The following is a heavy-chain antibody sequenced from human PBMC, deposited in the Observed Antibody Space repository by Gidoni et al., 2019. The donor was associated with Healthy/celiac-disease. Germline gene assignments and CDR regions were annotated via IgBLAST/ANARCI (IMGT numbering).Heavy chain of an antibody. CDR3: ARGVRGVSNNFDY. Sequence: HQQLQASLPGLVNPSETLPLTCTASGGSISSSCYYWGWFRQPPGKGLEWIGSIYYSGGTYYNPSIKRRVTISVDTSKNQFSLKLSAVTAADTAVYYCARGVRGVSNNFDYWGQGTLVTVSS. CDR2: IYYSGGT. D-gene: IGHD3-10*01. V-gene: IGHV4-39*07. J-gene: IGHJ4*02. CDR1: GGSISSSCYY.